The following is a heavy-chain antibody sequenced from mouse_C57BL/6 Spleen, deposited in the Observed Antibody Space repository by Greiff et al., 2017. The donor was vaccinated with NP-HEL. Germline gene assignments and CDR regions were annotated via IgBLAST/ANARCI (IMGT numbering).Heavy chain of an antibody. CDR1: GYTFTSYW. CDR2: IHPNSGST. Sequence: QVQLQQSGAELVKPGASVKLSCKASGYTFTSYWMHWVKQRPGQGLEWIGMIHPNSGSTNYNEKFKSKATLTVDKSSSTAYMQLSSLTSEDSAVYYCARRQARDYFDYWGQGTTLTVSS. CDR3: ARRQARDYFDY. D-gene: IGHD3-2*02. J-gene: IGHJ2*01. V-gene: IGHV1-64*01.